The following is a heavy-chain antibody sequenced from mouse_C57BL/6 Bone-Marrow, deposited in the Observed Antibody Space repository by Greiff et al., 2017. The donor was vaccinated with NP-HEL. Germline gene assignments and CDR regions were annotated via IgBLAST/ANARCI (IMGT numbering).Heavy chain of an antibody. Sequence: VQLQQSGAELARPGASVKLSCKASGYTFTSYGISWVKQRTGQGLEWIGEIYPRSGNTYYNEKFKGKATLTADKSSSTAYMELRSLTSEDAAVYFCARRSYYFGSSGGFAYWGQGTLVTVSA. CDR1: GYTFTSYG. J-gene: IGHJ3*01. D-gene: IGHD1-1*01. V-gene: IGHV1-81*01. CDR3: ARRSYYFGSSGGFAY. CDR2: IYPRSGNT.